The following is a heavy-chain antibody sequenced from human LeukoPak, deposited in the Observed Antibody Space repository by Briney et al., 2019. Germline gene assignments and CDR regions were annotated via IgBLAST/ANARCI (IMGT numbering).Heavy chain of an antibody. CDR1: GFTFSSYS. V-gene: IGHV3-21*01. Sequence: GGSLRLSCAASGFTFSSYSMNWVRQAPGKGLEWVSSISSSSSYIYYADSVKGRFTISRDNAKNSLYLQMNSLRAEDTAVYYCARGSGSYRPLDYWGXGTLVTVSS. CDR2: ISSSSSYI. J-gene: IGHJ4*02. D-gene: IGHD1-26*01. CDR3: ARGSGSYRPLDY.